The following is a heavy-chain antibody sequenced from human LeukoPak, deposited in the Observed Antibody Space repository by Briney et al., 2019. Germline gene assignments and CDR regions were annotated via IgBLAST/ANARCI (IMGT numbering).Heavy chain of an antibody. CDR3: ARDLLWANFDY. D-gene: IGHD2-2*01. J-gene: IGHJ4*02. Sequence: GGSLRLSCAASGFTFSSYSMNWVRQAPGKGLEWVSSISSSSSYIYYADSVKGRFTISRDNAKNSLYLQMNSLRAEDTAVYYCARDLLWANFDYWGQGTLVTVSS. CDR2: ISSSSSYI. V-gene: IGHV3-21*01. CDR1: GFTFSSYS.